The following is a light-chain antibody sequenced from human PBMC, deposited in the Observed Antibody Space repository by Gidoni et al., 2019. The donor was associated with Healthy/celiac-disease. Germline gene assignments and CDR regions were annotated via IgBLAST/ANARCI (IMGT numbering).Light chain of an antibody. CDR3: QQYDNLPLT. J-gene: IGKJ4*01. V-gene: IGKV1-33*01. Sequence: DIQMTQSPSSLSASVGDRVTITCQASHAISNYLNWDQQKPGKAPKLLIYDASNVETGVPSRFSGSGSGTDFTFTISSLQPEDIATYYCQQYDNLPLTFGGGTKVEIK. CDR1: HAISNY. CDR2: DAS.